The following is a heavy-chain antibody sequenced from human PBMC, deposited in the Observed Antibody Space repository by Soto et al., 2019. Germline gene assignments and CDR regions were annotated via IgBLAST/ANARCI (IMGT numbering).Heavy chain of an antibody. CDR2: IYYSGST. Sequence: SETLSLTCTVSGGSISSYYWSWIRQPPGKGLEWIGYIYYSGSTNYNPSLKSRVTISVDTSKNQFSLKLSSVTAADTAVYYCARYSGGDPLLLARPNWFDPWGQGTLVTASS. D-gene: IGHD2-21*02. CDR1: GGSISSYY. J-gene: IGHJ5*02. V-gene: IGHV4-59*08. CDR3: ARYSGGDPLLLARPNWFDP.